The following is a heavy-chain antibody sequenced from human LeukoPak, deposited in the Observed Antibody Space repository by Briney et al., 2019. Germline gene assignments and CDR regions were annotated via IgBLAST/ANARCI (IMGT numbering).Heavy chain of an antibody. CDR2: IYYSGST. CDR1: GGSISSYY. CDR3: ARGGYSSSWYFFDY. J-gene: IGHJ4*02. Sequence: SETLSLTCTVSGGSISSYYWSWIRQPPGKGLDWIGYIYYSGSTNYNPSLKRRVTISVDTSKNQFSLKLSSVTAADTAVYYCARGGYSSSWYFFDYWGQGTLVTVSS. D-gene: IGHD6-13*01. V-gene: IGHV4-59*08.